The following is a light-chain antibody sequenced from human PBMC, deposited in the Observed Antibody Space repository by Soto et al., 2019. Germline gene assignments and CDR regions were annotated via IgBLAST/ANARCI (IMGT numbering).Light chain of an antibody. J-gene: IGLJ3*02. CDR1: SSNIGSNY. CDR3: SAWDDSLSGPV. Sequence: QSVLTQPPSASGTPGQRVTISCSGSSSNIGSNYVYWYRQLPGTAPNVLIYRNDERPSGVPDRFSGSQSGSSASLAISGLRSEDEADYYCSAWDDSLSGPVFGRGTKLTVL. CDR2: RND. V-gene: IGLV1-47*01.